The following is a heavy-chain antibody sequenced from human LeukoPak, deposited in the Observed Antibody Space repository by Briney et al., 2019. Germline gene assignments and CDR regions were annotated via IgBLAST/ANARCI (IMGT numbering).Heavy chain of an antibody. CDR1: GFTFSSYA. J-gene: IGHJ5*02. CDR2: ISGSGGST. Sequence: PGGSLRLSCAASGFTFSSYAMSWVRQAPGKGLEWVSAISGSGGSTYYADSVKGRFTISRDNSKNTLYLQMNSLRAEDTAVYYCAKDRGDGYNYPNWFDPWGQGTLVTVSS. V-gene: IGHV3-23*01. CDR3: AKDRGDGYNYPNWFDP. D-gene: IGHD5-24*01.